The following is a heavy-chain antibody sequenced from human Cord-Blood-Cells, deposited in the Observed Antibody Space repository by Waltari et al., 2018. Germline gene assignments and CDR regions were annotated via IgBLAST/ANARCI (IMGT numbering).Heavy chain of an antibody. J-gene: IGHJ3*02. CDR3: ARDGPYYYGSGSYYDDAFDI. D-gene: IGHD3-10*01. CDR2: ISYDGSNK. V-gene: IGHV3-30*04. Sequence: QVQLVESGGGVVQPGRSLRLSCAASGFTFSSYAMHSVRQAAGKGLGWVAVISYDGSNKYYADSVKGRFTISRDNSKNTLYLQMNSLRAEDTAVYYCARDGPYYYGSGSYYDDAFDIWGQGTMVTVSS. CDR1: GFTFSSYA.